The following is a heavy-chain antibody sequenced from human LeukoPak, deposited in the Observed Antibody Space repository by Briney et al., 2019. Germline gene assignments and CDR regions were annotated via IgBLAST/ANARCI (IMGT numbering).Heavy chain of an antibody. V-gene: IGHV5-51*01. Sequence: GESLKISCQASGYTFTSYWIGWVRQMPGKGLGCMGIIYPDDSDTTYSPSFQGQVTISADKSFSTAYLQWSSLKASDTAIYYCAGLGGDTYYFGSASYPNWYFELLGRWTLGTVS. J-gene: IGHJ2*01. D-gene: IGHD3-10*01. CDR1: GYTFTSYW. CDR3: AGLGGDTYYFGSASYPNWYFEL. CDR2: IYPDDSDT.